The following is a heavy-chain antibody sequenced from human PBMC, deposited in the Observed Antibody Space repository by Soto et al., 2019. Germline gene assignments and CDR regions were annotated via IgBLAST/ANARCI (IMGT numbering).Heavy chain of an antibody. Sequence: QVQLVQSGAEVKKPGASVKVSCKASGYTFTSYAMHWVRQAPGQRLEWMGWIDAGNGNTKYSQKFQGRVTITRDTSASTAYMELSSLRSEDTAVYYSARGAFGPGQGFYMDVWGKGTTVTVSS. CDR1: GYTFTSYA. D-gene: IGHD3-3*01. CDR3: ARGAFGPGQGFYMDV. J-gene: IGHJ6*03. CDR2: IDAGNGNT. V-gene: IGHV1-3*01.